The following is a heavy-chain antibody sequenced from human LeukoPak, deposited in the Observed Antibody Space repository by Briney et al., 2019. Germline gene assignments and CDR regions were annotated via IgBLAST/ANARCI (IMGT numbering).Heavy chain of an antibody. D-gene: IGHD1-1*01. CDR2: IRCKAYGETA. CDR3: TRDRGAYNLYDY. J-gene: IGHJ4*02. CDR1: GFTFGDYA. Sequence: GGSLRLSCTASGFTFGDYAMSWIRQAPGRGLEWVGFIRCKAYGETADYAASVKGRFTISRDDSKAIAYLQMNSLKTEDTAVYHCTRDRGAYNLYDYWGQGTLVTVSS. V-gene: IGHV3-49*03.